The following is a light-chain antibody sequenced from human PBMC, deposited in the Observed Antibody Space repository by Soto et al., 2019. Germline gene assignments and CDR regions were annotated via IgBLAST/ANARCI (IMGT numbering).Light chain of an antibody. Sequence: DIHMTQSPSSLSASIGDRVSITCRASQSISRYLTWYQQKPGKAPQLLIYMASNLEGGVPSRFSGTGSGTDFTLTISSLQPEDFATYYCQQSSSSPVTFGHGTKVDIK. CDR1: QSISRY. V-gene: IGKV1-39*01. CDR3: QQSSSSPVT. J-gene: IGKJ3*01. CDR2: MAS.